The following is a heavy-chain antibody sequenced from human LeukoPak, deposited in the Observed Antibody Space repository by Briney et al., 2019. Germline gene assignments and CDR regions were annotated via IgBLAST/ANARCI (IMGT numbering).Heavy chain of an antibody. J-gene: IGHJ4*02. CDR3: ARERQLERLAFGKEGLAFDY. D-gene: IGHD1-1*01. Sequence: GGSLRLSCAASGFTFSSYWMSWVRQAPGKGLEWVANIKQDGSEKYYVDSVKGRFTISRDNAKNSLYLQMNRLRAEDTAVYYCARERQLERLAFGKEGLAFDYWGQGTLVTVSS. CDR1: GFTFSSYW. V-gene: IGHV3-7*01. CDR2: IKQDGSEK.